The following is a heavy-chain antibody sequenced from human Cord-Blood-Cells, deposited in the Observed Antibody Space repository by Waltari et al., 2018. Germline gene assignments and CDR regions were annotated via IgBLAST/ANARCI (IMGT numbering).Heavy chain of an antibody. CDR1: GFTFSWYG. CDR2: ISDDGSNK. Sequence: VQLVESGGAVVQPGRSLALSWAGSGFTFSWYGLPWVRQAPGKGLEWVAVISDDGSNKYYADSVKGRFTISRDNSKNTLYLQMNSLRAEDTAVYYCAGYSNFDYWGQGTLVTVSS. D-gene: IGHD5-18*01. J-gene: IGHJ4*02. CDR3: AGYSNFDY. V-gene: IGHV3-30*03.